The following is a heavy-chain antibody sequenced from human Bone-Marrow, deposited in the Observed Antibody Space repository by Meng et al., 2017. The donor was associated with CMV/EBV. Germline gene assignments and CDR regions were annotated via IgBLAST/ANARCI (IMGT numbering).Heavy chain of an antibody. J-gene: IGHJ6*02. V-gene: IGHV3-73*01. CDR2: IRSKANSYAT. D-gene: IGHD3-10*01. Sequence: GESLKISCAASGFTFSGSAMHWVRQASGKGLEWVGRIRSKANSYATAYAASVKGRFTISRDDSKNTAYLQMNSLKTEDTAVYSCTRITMVRGVITTRSGMDVWGQGTTVTVSS. CDR1: GFTFSGSA. CDR3: TRITMVRGVITTRSGMDV.